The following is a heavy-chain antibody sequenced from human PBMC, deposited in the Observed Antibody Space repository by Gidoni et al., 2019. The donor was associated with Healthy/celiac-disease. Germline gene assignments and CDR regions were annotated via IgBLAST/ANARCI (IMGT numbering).Heavy chain of an antibody. CDR3: ARDQWAVAGTGWFDP. V-gene: IGHV3-30-3*01. Sequence: QVQLVESGGGVVQPGRSLRLSCAASGFTFSSYAMHWVRQAPGKGLEWVAVISYDGSNKYYADSVKGRFTISRDNSKNTLYLQMNSLRAEDTAVYYCARDQWAVAGTGWFDPWGQGTLVTVSS. D-gene: IGHD6-19*01. J-gene: IGHJ5*02. CDR2: ISYDGSNK. CDR1: GFTFSSYA.